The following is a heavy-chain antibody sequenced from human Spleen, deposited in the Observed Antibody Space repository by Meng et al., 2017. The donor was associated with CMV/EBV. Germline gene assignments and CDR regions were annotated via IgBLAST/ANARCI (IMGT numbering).Heavy chain of an antibody. Sequence: ASVKVSCKASGYSFISHYMHWVRQAPGQGLEWVGIISPNGGSTSYAQKFQGRVTLTRDTSTSTDYMELSSLRSEDTAMYYCAREGRYSHGNDYYYGMDVWGQGTTVTVSS. CDR3: AREGRYSHGNDYYYGMDV. D-gene: IGHD5-18*01. CDR2: ISPNGGST. CDR1: GYSFISHY. J-gene: IGHJ6*02. V-gene: IGHV1-46*01.